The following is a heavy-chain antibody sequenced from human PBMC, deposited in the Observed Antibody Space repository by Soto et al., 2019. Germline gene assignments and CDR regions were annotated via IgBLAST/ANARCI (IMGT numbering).Heavy chain of an antibody. Sequence: HPGGSLRLSCAASKFSFNNYWMHWVRQVPGKGPVWVSRINHDGSRTEYADSVKGRFTISGDSSKNTVYLQMNSLRVEDTALYYCAKGPTIFGVVITFEYYYGMDVWGQGTTVTVSS. D-gene: IGHD3-3*01. CDR1: KFSFNNYW. CDR3: AKGPTIFGVVITFEYYYGMDV. V-gene: IGHV3-74*03. J-gene: IGHJ6*02. CDR2: INHDGSRT.